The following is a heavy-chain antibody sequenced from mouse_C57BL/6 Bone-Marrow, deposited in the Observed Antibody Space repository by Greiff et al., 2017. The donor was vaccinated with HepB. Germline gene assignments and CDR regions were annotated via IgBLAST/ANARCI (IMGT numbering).Heavy chain of an antibody. CDR3: ARRGYGSSYRYFDY. Sequence: QVQLKQPGAELVRPGTSVKLSCKASGYTFTSYWMHWVKQRPGQGLEWIGVIDPSDSYTNYNQKFKGKATLTVDTSSSTAYMQLSSLTSEDSAVYYCARRGYGSSYRYFDYWGQGTTLTVSS. CDR1: GYTFTSYW. D-gene: IGHD1-1*01. CDR2: IDPSDSYT. J-gene: IGHJ2*01. V-gene: IGHV1-59*01.